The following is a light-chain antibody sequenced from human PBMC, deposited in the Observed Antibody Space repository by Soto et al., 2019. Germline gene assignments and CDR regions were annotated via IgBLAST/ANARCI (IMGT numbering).Light chain of an antibody. V-gene: IGLV2-8*01. Sequence: QSALTQPPCASGSPGQSGTISCTGSSSDVGHSNFVSWYQQHPGKGPKLIIYEVSKRPSGVPDRFSGSKSGNTASLSVSGLQDEDEADYFCNAQADNGKHVFGTGTKLTVL. CDR1: SSDVGHSNF. CDR2: EVS. J-gene: IGLJ1*01. CDR3: NAQADNGKHV.